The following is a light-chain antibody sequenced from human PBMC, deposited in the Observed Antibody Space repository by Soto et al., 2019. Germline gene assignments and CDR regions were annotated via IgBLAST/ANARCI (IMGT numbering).Light chain of an antibody. V-gene: IGKV3-20*01. CDR2: AAS. Sequence: EVVLTLSPGTVSLSPGERATLSCRASQSVTSNYLAWYQQKPGQAPRLLIYAASSRATGIPDRFSGSGSGTDFPLSISRLEYEDFAVYYCKHYGSSVTLTFDQGTKVEIK. J-gene: IGKJ1*01. CDR3: KHYGSSVTLT. CDR1: QSVTSNY.